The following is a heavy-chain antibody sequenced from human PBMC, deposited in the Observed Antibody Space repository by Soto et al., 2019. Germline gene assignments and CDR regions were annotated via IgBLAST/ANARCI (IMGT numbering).Heavy chain of an antibody. CDR1: GDSISSGGLS. CDR2: IYYPGLT. Sequence: QLQLQESGSGLLKPSQTLSLNCSVSGDSISSGGLSWNWLRQSPGRGLEWIGYIYYPGLTYYNPSLKRRVSMSLDTSENYVSLSLSSVAAADSGVYYRARGRRTKTATAGTGWFDPWGPGTLVTVSS. V-gene: IGHV4-30-2*06. CDR3: ARGRRTKTATAGTGWFDP. J-gene: IGHJ5*02. D-gene: IGHD6-13*01.